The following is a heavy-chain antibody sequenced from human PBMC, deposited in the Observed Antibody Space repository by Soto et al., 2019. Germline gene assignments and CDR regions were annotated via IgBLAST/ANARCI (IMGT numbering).Heavy chain of an antibody. J-gene: IGHJ5*02. V-gene: IGHV1-2*04. D-gene: IGHD2-15*01. Sequence: ASVKVSCKASGYTFTGYYMHWVRQAPGQGLEWMGWINPNSGGTNYAQKFQGWVTMTRDTSISTAYMELSRLGSDDTAVYYCARGLDCSGGSCYYRWFDPWGQGTLVTVSS. CDR2: INPNSGGT. CDR1: GYTFTGYY. CDR3: ARGLDCSGGSCYYRWFDP.